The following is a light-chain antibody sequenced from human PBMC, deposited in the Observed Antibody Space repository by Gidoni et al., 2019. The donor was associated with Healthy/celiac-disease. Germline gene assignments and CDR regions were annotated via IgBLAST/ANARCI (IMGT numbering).Light chain of an antibody. CDR1: QSVSSN. CDR2: GAS. V-gene: IGKV3-15*01. J-gene: IGKJ1*01. Sequence: EIVMTQSPATLSVSPGERATLSCRASQSVSSNLAWYQQKPGQAPRLLIYGASARATGIPARCSGSGSGTEFTLTISSLQSEDFAVYYCQLGRTFXQXTKVEIK. CDR3: QLGRT.